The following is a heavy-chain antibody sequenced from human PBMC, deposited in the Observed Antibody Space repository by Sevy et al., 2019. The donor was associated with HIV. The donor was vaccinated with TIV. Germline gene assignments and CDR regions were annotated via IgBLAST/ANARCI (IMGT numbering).Heavy chain of an antibody. CDR1: GHTLDRLG. J-gene: IGHJ4*02. D-gene: IGHD3-10*02. Sequence: ASVKVSCKVYGHTLDRLGMHWVRQAPGKGLEWMGSFDPEDGETFQAQKFQGRVTMTDDTSTDTAYMELSSLRSEDTAVYYCAATKDYYVNSGSPFDYWGQGTLVTVSS. CDR2: FDPEDGET. V-gene: IGHV1-24*01. CDR3: AATKDYYVNSGSPFDY.